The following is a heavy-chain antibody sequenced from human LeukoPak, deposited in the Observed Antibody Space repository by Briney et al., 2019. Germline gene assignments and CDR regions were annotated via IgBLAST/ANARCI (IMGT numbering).Heavy chain of an antibody. CDR1: GFIFSDYY. CDR2: INRGGTNT. Sequence: GGSLRLSCAASGFIFSDYYMSWIRQAPGKGLEWISYINRGGTNTHYADSVRGRFFISRDNAKNSLFLQMNSLSAEDTAIYYCARDGAGLDPWGQGVLVIVSS. CDR3: ARDGAGLDP. V-gene: IGHV3-11*01. J-gene: IGHJ5*02.